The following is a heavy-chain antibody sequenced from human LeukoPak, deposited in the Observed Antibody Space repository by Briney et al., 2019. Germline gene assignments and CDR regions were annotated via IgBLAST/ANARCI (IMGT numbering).Heavy chain of an antibody. CDR3: AKGSTSAWYAPFDS. D-gene: IGHD6-19*01. CDR1: GFTFSSYA. Sequence: GGSLRLSCSASGFTFSSYAMSRVRQAPWKGLKWVSTLSSSGGSTYNADFVKGRFTISRDNSKNTLYLQMNSLRVEDTAVYYCAKGSTSAWYAPFDSWGQGTLVTVSS. V-gene: IGHV3-23*01. CDR2: LSSSGGST. J-gene: IGHJ4*02.